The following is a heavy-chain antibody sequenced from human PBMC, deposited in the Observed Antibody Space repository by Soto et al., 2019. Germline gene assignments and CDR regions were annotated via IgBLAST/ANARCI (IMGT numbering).Heavy chain of an antibody. Sequence: GLLRHPWAAAWVTFGGFWGGRVRQAPGKGLEWVASINQYGTVKHYVDSVRGRFTISRDNAKNSLFLQMNSLRAEDTAVYYCARLTEAVTTFVYWGQGTPVTVS. V-gene: IGHV3-7*03. CDR2: INQYGTVK. J-gene: IGHJ4*02. CDR1: WVTFGGFW. D-gene: IGHD1-1*01. CDR3: ARLTEAVTTFVY.